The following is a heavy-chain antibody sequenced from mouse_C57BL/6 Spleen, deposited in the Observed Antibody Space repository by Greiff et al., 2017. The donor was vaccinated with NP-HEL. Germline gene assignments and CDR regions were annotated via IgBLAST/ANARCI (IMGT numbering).Heavy chain of an antibody. D-gene: IGHD1-1*01. Sequence: QVQLQQSGAELARPGASVKMSCKASGYTFTSYTMHWVTQRPGQGLEWIGYINPSGGYTKYNQKFKEKATLNADKASSTPYMQLSSLTSEDTAVYYCARDNASSYVNAMDYWGQGTSVTVSS. V-gene: IGHV1-4*01. CDR2: INPSGGYT. J-gene: IGHJ4*01. CDR3: ARDNASSYVNAMDY. CDR1: GYTFTSYT.